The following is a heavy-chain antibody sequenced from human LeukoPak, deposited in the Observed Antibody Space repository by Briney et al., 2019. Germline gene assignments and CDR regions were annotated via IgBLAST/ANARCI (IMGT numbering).Heavy chain of an antibody. Sequence: SETLSLTCTISGGSINSYYWSWIRQPAGKGLEWIGRIYTSGSTNYNPSLKSRVTMSVDTSKNQFPLKLSSVTAADTAVYYCASSGDDPYYYYMDVWGKGTTVTVSS. D-gene: IGHD3-10*01. CDR3: ASSGDDPYYYYMDV. J-gene: IGHJ6*03. CDR1: GGSINSYY. V-gene: IGHV4-4*07. CDR2: IYTSGST.